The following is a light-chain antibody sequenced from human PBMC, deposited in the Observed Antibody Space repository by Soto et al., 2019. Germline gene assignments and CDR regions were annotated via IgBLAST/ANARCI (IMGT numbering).Light chain of an antibody. Sequence: DIQMTQSPSSLSASVGDRVIITCRASQSIGTYFNWYQQRPGKAPNLLIYAASSLRSGVPSRFSGSGSGTDITLTISSMQLEDFASYYCQQSNDIPYTFGLGTKLEIK. CDR3: QQSNDIPYT. CDR1: QSIGTY. J-gene: IGKJ2*01. V-gene: IGKV1-39*01. CDR2: AAS.